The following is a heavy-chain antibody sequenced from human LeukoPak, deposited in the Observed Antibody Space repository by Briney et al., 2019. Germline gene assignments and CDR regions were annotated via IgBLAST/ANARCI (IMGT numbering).Heavy chain of an antibody. V-gene: IGHV5-51*01. D-gene: IGHD3-22*01. J-gene: IGHJ4*02. CDR2: IHPGDSDT. CDR3: ARLDSSGYYPFDD. Sequence: KGGESLKISCKGSGYRFTSYWIGWVRQMPGKGLEWMGIIHPGDSDTRYSPTFQGQVTISADESISAAYLQWSSLKASDTAMYYCARLDSSGYYPFDDWGQGTLVTVSS. CDR1: GYRFTSYW.